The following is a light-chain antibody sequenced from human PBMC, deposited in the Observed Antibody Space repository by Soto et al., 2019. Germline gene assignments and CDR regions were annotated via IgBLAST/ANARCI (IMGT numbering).Light chain of an antibody. CDR1: QTISSW. Sequence: EIVMTQSPSTLSVSLGGRATISCRASQTISSWLAWYQQKPGQAPRLLIYDASTRATGIPARFSGSGSGTEFTLTISSLQSEDFAVYYCHQYNNWPPCTFGRGTKVDIK. V-gene: IGKV3-15*01. CDR2: DAS. CDR3: HQYNNWPPCT. J-gene: IGKJ1*01.